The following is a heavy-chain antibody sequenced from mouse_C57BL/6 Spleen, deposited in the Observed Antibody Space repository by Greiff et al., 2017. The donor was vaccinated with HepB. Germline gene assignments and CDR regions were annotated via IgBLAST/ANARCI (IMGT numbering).Heavy chain of an antibody. CDR3: SRGRITTVVGQAMDY. D-gene: IGHD1-1*01. J-gene: IGHJ4*01. CDR2: ISSGGDYI. V-gene: IGHV5S21*01. Sequence: VMLVESGEGLVKPGGSLKPFCAASGFTFSSYAMYWVRQTPEKRLEWVAYISSGGDYIYYADTVKGRFTISRDNARNTLYLQMSSLKSEDTAMYYCSRGRITTVVGQAMDYWGQGTSVTVSS. CDR1: GFTFSSYA.